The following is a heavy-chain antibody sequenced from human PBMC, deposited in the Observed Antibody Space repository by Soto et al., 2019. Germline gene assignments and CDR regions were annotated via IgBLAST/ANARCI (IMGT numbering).Heavy chain of an antibody. CDR1: GGSFSGYY. Sequence: SETLSLTCAVYGGSFSGYYWSWIRQPPGKGLEWIGEINHSGSTNYNPPLKSRVTISVDTSKNQFSLKLSSVTAADTAVYYCARGLRPIAVAGAYGYWGQGTLVTVSS. CDR3: ARGLRPIAVAGAYGY. D-gene: IGHD6-19*01. V-gene: IGHV4-34*01. CDR2: INHSGST. J-gene: IGHJ4*02.